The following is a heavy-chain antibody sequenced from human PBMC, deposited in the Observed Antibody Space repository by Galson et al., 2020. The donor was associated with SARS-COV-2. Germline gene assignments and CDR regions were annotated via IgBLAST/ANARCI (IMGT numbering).Heavy chain of an antibody. D-gene: IGHD6-19*01. CDR3: ARDLYSSGWVFDY. CDR1: GGSLSSSRYY. CDR2: IYYSGST. J-gene: IGHJ4*02. Sequence: SETLSLTCTVSGGSLSSSRYYWGWIRPPPGKGLEWIGSIYYSGSTYYNPSLKSRVTISVDTSKNQFSLKLSSVTAADTAVYYCARDLYSSGWVFDYWGQGTLVTVSS. V-gene: IGHV4-39*07.